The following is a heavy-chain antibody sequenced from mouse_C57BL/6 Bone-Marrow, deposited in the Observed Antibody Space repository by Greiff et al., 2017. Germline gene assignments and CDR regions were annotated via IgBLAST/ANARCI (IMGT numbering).Heavy chain of an antibody. CDR3: AKETSLLKDAMDY. Sequence: VKVVESGPGLVQPSQSLSITCTVSGFSLTSYGVHWVRQPPGKGLEWLGVIWSGGSTDYNAAFVSRLCISKDNSKSQVFFKMNSLQADDTAIYYCAKETSLLKDAMDYWGQGTSVTVSS. CDR2: IWSGGST. CDR1: GFSLTSYG. J-gene: IGHJ4*01. D-gene: IGHD2-14*01. V-gene: IGHV2-4*01.